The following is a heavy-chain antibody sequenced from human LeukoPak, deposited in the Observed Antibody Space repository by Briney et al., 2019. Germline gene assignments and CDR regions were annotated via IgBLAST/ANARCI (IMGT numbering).Heavy chain of an antibody. CDR1: GGTFSSYA. D-gene: IGHD6-13*01. CDR3: ARDLIAAAEEGAFDI. CDR2: IIPIFGTA. V-gene: IGHV1-69*05. Sequence: SVRVSCKASGGTFSSYAISWVRQAPGQGLEWMGRIIPIFGTANYAQKFHGRVTITTDESTSTAYMELSSLRSEDTAVYYCARDLIAAAEEGAFDIWGQGTMVTVSS. J-gene: IGHJ3*02.